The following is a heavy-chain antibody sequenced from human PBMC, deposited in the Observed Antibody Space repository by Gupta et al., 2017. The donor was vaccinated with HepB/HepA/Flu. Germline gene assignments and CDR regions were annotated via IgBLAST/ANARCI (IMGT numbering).Heavy chain of an antibody. CDR1: GFSLSTSGMC. CDR3: ARTPPYCSSTSCYNAREYYFDY. V-gene: IGHV2-70*01. D-gene: IGHD2-2*02. CDR2: IDWDDDK. Sequence: QVTLRESGPALVKPTQTLTLTCTFSGFSLSTSGMCVSWIRQPPGKALEWLALIDWDDDKYYSTSLKTRLTISKDTSKNQVVLTMTNMDPVDTATYYCARTPPYCSSTSCYNAREYYFDYWGQGTLVTVSS. J-gene: IGHJ4*02.